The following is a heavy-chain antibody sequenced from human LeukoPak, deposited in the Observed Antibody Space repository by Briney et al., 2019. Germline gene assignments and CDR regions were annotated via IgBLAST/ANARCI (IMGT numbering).Heavy chain of an antibody. Sequence: ASVKVSCKASGGTFRSYAISWVRQAPGQGLEWMGRIIPIFGTANYAQKFQGRVTITTDESTSTAYMELSSLRSEDTAVYYCARALTYYYDSSGYYTEYFQHWGQGTLVTVSS. CDR3: ARALTYYYDSSGYYTEYFQH. CDR1: GGTFRSYA. CDR2: IIPIFGTA. V-gene: IGHV1-69*05. J-gene: IGHJ1*01. D-gene: IGHD3-22*01.